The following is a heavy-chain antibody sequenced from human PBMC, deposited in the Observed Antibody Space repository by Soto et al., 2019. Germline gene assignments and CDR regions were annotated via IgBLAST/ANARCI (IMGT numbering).Heavy chain of an antibody. V-gene: IGHV4-59*11. CDR1: GGSISSLY. CDR2: IYHTGIT. J-gene: IGHJ4*02. Sequence: QVQLQESGPRLVKPSETMSLTCTVSGGSISSLYWSWFRQPPGKRPEWIGYIYHTGITNYNPSLMRRIAISVDTAKNQFSLNLTSVTAADTAIYYCARLIPASLGQMSYYFDYWGQGALVTVSS. D-gene: IGHD2-15*01. CDR3: ARLIPASLGQMSYYFDY.